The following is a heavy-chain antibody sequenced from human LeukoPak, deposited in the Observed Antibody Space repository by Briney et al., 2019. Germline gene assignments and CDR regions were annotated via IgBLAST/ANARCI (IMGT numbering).Heavy chain of an antibody. CDR2: IYSGGST. J-gene: IGHJ6*02. Sequence: PGGSLRLSCAASGFTVSSNYMSWVRQAPGKGLEWVSVIYSGGSTYYADSVKGRFTISRDNSKNTLYLQMNSLRAEDTAVYYCARGRNYDFWSGHRGGMDVWGQGTTVTVSS. V-gene: IGHV3-53*01. CDR3: ARGRNYDFWSGHRGGMDV. D-gene: IGHD3-3*01. CDR1: GFTVSSNY.